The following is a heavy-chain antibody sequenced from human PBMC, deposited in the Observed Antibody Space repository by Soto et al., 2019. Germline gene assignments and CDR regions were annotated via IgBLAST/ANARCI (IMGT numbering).Heavy chain of an antibody. CDR2: IVVGSGNT. J-gene: IGHJ4*02. Sequence: GASVKVSCKASGFTFTSSAVHWVRQARGQRLEWIGWIVVGSGNTNYAQKFQERVTITRDMSTSTAYMELSSLRSEDTAVYYCAADPDSILDSVRGVVWGQGTLVTVSS. CDR3: AADPDSILDSVRGVV. V-gene: IGHV1-58*01. D-gene: IGHD3-10*01. CDR1: GFTFTSSA.